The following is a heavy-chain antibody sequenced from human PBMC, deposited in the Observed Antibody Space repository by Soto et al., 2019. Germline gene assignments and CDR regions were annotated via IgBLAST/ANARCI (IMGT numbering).Heavy chain of an antibody. CDR3: AREGSKQTIDY. CDR2: IWYDGSNK. J-gene: IGHJ4*02. V-gene: IGHV3-33*01. D-gene: IGHD3-10*01. CDR1: GFTFSSYG. Sequence: GGSLRLSCAASGFTFSSYGMHWVRQAPGKGLEWVAVIWYDGSNKYYADSVKGRFTISRDNSKNTLYLQMNSLRAEDTAVYYCAREGSKQTIDYWGQGTLVTVSS.